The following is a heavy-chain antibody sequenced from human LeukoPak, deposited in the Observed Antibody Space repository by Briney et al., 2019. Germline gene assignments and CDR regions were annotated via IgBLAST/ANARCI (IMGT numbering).Heavy chain of an antibody. CDR1: GGTFSSYA. Sequence: SVKVSCKASGGTFSSYAISWVRQAPGQGLEWMGRIIPILGIANYAQKFQGRVTITADKSTSTAYMELSSLRSEDTAVYYCAATSQVVVSFDYWGQGTLVTVSS. CDR3: AATSQVVVSFDY. V-gene: IGHV1-69*04. D-gene: IGHD2-21*01. J-gene: IGHJ4*02. CDR2: IIPILGIA.